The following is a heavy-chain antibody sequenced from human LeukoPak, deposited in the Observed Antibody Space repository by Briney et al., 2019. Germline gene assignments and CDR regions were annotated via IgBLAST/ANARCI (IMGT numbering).Heavy chain of an antibody. CDR3: ARFYYYGSGSYYKAYYFDY. CDR1: GGSISSYY. Sequence: PSETLSLTCTVSGGSISSYYWSWIRQPPGKGLEWIGYIYYSGSTNYNPSLKSRVTISVDTSKNQFSLKLSSVTAADTAVYYWARFYYYGSGSYYKAYYFDYWGQGTLVTVSS. CDR2: IYYSGST. J-gene: IGHJ4*02. D-gene: IGHD3-10*01. V-gene: IGHV4-59*08.